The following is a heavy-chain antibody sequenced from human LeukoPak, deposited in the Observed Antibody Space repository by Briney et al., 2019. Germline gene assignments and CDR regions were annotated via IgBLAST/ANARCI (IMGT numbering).Heavy chain of an antibody. D-gene: IGHD3-10*01. CDR1: GFTFSSYA. CDR3: AKGFHGSGSSYYFDY. CDR2: ISGSGGST. J-gene: IGHJ4*02. V-gene: IGHV3-23*01. Sequence: SGGSLRLSCAASGFTFSSYAMSWVRQAPGKGLEWVSAISGSGGSTYYADSVKGRVTISRDNSKNTLYLQMNSLRAEDTAVYYCAKGFHGSGSSYYFDYWGQGTLVTVSS.